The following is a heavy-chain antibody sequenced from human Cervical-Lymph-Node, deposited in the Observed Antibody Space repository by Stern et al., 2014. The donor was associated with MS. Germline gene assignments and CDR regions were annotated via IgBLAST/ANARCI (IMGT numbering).Heavy chain of an antibody. CDR3: ASGYRFFDY. CDR1: GDSINSGSFY. D-gene: IGHD5-18*01. Sequence: QLQLQESGPGLVKPSQTLSLTCTVSGDSINSGSFYWSWIRQPAGKGLEWIGRIWPSGSAFYFPSLKSRAAISIDTSKHPFSLKLPSVTAADTAIYFCASGYRFFDYWGQGILVTVSS. CDR2: IWPSGSA. V-gene: IGHV4-61*02. J-gene: IGHJ4*02.